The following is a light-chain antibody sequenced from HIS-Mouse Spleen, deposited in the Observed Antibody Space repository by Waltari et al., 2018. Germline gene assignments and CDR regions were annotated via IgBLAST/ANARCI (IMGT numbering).Light chain of an antibody. CDR2: KDS. CDR1: ALPKKY. Sequence: SYELTQPPSVSVSPGQTARITCSGDALPKKYAYWYQQKSGQAPVLVIYKDSKRPSGVPEMFSCSSSGTMATLTISGAQVEDEADYYCYSTDSSGNHRVFGGGTKLTVL. CDR3: YSTDSSGNHRV. V-gene: IGLV3-10*01. J-gene: IGLJ2*01.